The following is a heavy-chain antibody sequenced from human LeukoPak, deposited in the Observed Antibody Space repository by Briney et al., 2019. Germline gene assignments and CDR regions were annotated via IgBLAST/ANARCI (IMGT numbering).Heavy chain of an antibody. J-gene: IGHJ4*02. CDR1: GFTFSSYE. CDR2: ISSSGSTI. Sequence: GESLRLSCAASGFTFSSYEMNWVRQAPGKGLEWVSYISSSGSTIYNPDSVRGRFTLSRDNAKNSLYLQMNSLRAEDTAMYYCARWGFTGTYYYFDYWGQGTLVTVSS. D-gene: IGHD1-7*01. V-gene: IGHV3-48*03. CDR3: ARWGFTGTYYYFDY.